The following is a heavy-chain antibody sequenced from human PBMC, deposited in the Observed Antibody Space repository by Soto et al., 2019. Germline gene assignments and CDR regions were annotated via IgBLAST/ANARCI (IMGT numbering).Heavy chain of an antibody. Sequence: EVQLVESGGGLVQPGGSLKLSCAVSGFTFSGSAMHWVRQASGKGLEWVGRIRSKSNSYATAYAASVKGRFTISRDDSTTRAYLQMNSLKTEDTAVYYCTSGYGDYVRDYWGQGTLVTVSS. CDR2: IRSKSNSYAT. CDR3: TSGYGDYVRDY. CDR1: GFTFSGSA. D-gene: IGHD4-17*01. V-gene: IGHV3-73*01. J-gene: IGHJ4*02.